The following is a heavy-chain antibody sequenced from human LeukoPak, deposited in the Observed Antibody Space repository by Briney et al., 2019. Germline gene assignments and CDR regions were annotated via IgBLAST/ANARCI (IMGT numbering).Heavy chain of an antibody. V-gene: IGHV3-21*04. J-gene: IGHJ6*02. Sequence: PGGSLRLSCAASGFTFSSYSMNWVRQAPGKGLEWVSSISSSSSYIYYADSVKGRSTIFRDNAKNSLYLQMNSLRAEDTAVYYCARDSSSSYGSGYYYYHGMDVWGQGTTVTVSS. CDR3: ARDSSSSYGSGYYYYHGMDV. D-gene: IGHD5-18*01. CDR1: GFTFSSYS. CDR2: ISSSSSYI.